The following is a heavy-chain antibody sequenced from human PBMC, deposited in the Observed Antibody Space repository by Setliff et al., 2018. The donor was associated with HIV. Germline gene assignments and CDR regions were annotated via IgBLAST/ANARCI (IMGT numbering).Heavy chain of an antibody. Sequence: ASVKVSCKASGVTFRRFDFSWVRQAPGQGLEWMGGIIPMFGTTNYAQKFQGRVTITADESTSTVYMELTSLRFEDTAVYYCARVGEMATIGYSYYYMDVWSKGTTVTVSS. CDR3: ARVGEMATIGYSYYYMDV. CDR1: GVTFRRFD. J-gene: IGHJ6*03. CDR2: IIPMFGTT. V-gene: IGHV1-69*13. D-gene: IGHD5-12*01.